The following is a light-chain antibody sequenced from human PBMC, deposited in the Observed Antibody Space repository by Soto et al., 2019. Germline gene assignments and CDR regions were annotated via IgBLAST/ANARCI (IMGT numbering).Light chain of an antibody. CDR1: SSNIGSYP. Sequence: QSVLTQSRSASGTPGQRVTISCYGSSSNIGSYPVYWYQQLPGTAPKLLINSDDQRPSGVPDRFSASKSGTSASLAISGLRSEGEADYYFAAWDASLSGHVFGAGTKVTVL. J-gene: IGLJ1*01. CDR2: SDD. V-gene: IGLV1-47*02. CDR3: AAWDASLSGHV.